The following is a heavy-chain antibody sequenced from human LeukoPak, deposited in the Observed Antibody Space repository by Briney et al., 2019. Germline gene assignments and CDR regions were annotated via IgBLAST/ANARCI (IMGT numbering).Heavy chain of an antibody. CDR1: GFTFSAYE. J-gene: IGHJ4*02. V-gene: IGHV3-48*03. D-gene: IGHD1-26*01. CDR3: AREVEWELPDY. CDR2: ITVDGTNK. Sequence: GGSLRLSCAASGFTFSAYEMNWVRQAPGKGLEWVSYITVDGTNKYDADSVKGRFTISRDNAKNSLYLQMNSLRVDDTAIYYCAREVEWELPDYWGQGTLVTVSS.